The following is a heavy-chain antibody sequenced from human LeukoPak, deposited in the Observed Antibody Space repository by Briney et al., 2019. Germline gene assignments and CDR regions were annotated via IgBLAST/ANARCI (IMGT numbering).Heavy chain of an antibody. J-gene: IGHJ6*03. CDR3: AVHSAARPSRHYYYMDV. CDR1: GGSISSGGYY. CDR2: IYHSGST. V-gene: IGHV4-30-2*01. Sequence: PSQTLSLTCTVSGGSISSGGYYWSWIRQPPGKGLEWIGYIYHSGSTYNNPSLKSRVTISVDRSKNQFSLKLSSVTAADTAVYYCAVHSAARPSRHYYYMDVWGKGTTVTVSS. D-gene: IGHD6-6*01.